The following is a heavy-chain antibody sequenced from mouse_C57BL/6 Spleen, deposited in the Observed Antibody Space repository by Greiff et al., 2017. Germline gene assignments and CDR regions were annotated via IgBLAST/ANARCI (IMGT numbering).Heavy chain of an antibody. Sequence: EVKLQQSGAELVRPGASVKLSCTASGFNIKDYYMHWVKQRPEQGLEWIGRIDPEDGDTEYAPKFQGKATMTADTSSNTAYLQLSSLTSEDTAVYYCTRDYGSSYDFDYWGQGTTLTVSS. D-gene: IGHD1-1*01. V-gene: IGHV14-1*01. CDR1: GFNIKDYY. CDR3: TRDYGSSYDFDY. CDR2: IDPEDGDT. J-gene: IGHJ2*01.